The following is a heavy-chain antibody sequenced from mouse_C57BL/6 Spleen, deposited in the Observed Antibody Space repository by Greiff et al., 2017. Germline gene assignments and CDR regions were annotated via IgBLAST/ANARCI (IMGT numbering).Heavy chain of an antibody. D-gene: IGHD3-2*02. CDR2: ILPGSGST. CDR1: GYTFTGYW. V-gene: IGHV1-9*01. J-gene: IGHJ4*01. Sequence: QVQLQQSGAELMKPGASVKLSCKATGYTFTGYWIEWVKQRPGHGLEWIGEILPGSGSTNYNEKFKGKAAFTADKSSNTAYMQLSSLTPEDSAIYYCARTAQVPHYYAMDYWGQGTSVTVSA. CDR3: ARTAQVPHYYAMDY.